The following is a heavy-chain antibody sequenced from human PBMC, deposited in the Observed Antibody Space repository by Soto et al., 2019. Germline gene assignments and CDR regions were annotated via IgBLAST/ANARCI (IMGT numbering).Heavy chain of an antibody. Sequence: EVQLVESGGGLVQPGGSLRLSCAASGLTFSSYWMHWVRQAPGKGLVWVSRISTDGSVTTYADSVKGRFTISRDNAKNTLYLQMNSLRTEDTAVYYCARAPYSSGWGGFDYWGPGTLVTGSS. J-gene: IGHJ4*02. V-gene: IGHV3-74*01. CDR2: ISTDGSVT. CDR1: GLTFSSYW. CDR3: ARAPYSSGWGGFDY. D-gene: IGHD6-19*01.